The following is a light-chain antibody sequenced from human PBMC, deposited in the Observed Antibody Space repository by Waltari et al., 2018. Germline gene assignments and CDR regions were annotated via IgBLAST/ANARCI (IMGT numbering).Light chain of an antibody. CDR3: LQYNHWPPWT. CDR2: DAY. Sequence: EIEMTQSPATLSVSPGERATLSCRASQSVGSKLTWYQQKPGQAPRLLIYDAYTRATGIPARFTGSGSGTEFTLTINSLQSEDFAVYHCLQYNHWPPWTFGQGTKVEIK. V-gene: IGKV3-15*01. CDR1: QSVGSK. J-gene: IGKJ1*01.